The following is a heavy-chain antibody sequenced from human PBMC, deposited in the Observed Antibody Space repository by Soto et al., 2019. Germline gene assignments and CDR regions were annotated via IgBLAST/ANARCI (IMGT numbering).Heavy chain of an antibody. CDR3: ATRSPAFDY. J-gene: IGHJ4*02. Sequence: GASVKVSCKTSGYTFTSFGISLVRQAPGQGLEWMGWITTDKGKTNYAQKFQGRVTMTTDTSTSTAYMELRSLRSDDTAVYYCATRSPAFDYWGQGTLVTVSS. CDR2: ITTDKGKT. V-gene: IGHV1-18*01. CDR1: GYTFTSFG.